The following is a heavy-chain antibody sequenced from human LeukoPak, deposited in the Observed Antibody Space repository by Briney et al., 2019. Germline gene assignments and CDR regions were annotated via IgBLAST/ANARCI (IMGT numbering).Heavy chain of an antibody. D-gene: IGHD5-18*01. J-gene: IGHJ3*02. Sequence: GGSLRLSCAASGFTFSSYGMHWVRQAPGKGLEWVAFIRYDGSNKYYADSVKGRFTISRDNSKSTLYLQMNSLSTEDTAVYYCAKGRTQLWLDDAFDIWGQGTMVTVSS. CDR1: GFTFSSYG. CDR3: AKGRTQLWLDDAFDI. V-gene: IGHV3-30*02. CDR2: IRYDGSNK.